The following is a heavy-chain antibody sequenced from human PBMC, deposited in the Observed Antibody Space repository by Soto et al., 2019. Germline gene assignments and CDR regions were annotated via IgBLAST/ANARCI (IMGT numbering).Heavy chain of an antibody. CDR2: ISDDSSYI. Sequence: GGSLRLSGTASGFMFSSYTMNWVRQVPGKGLEWISSISDDSSYIDYADSLRGRFTVSRDNARNSLYLQIDSLGVGDTAVYYCATPYYFNHWGPGTLVTVSS. J-gene: IGHJ1*01. CDR3: ATPYYFNH. CDR1: GFMFSSYT. V-gene: IGHV3-21*06. D-gene: IGHD3-16*01.